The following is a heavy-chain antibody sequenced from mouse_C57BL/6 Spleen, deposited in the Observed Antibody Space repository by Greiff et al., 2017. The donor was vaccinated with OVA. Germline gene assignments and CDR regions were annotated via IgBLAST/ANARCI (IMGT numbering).Heavy chain of an antibody. J-gene: IGHJ4*01. Sequence: VQLQQSGAELVRPGASVTLSCKASGYTFTDYEMHWVKQTPVHGLEWIGAIDPETGGTAYNQKFKGKAILTAAKSASTAYMELRSLTSEDSAVYYCTRWPYYYGSRGAMGYWGQGTSVTVSS. V-gene: IGHV1-15*01. CDR3: TRWPYYYGSRGAMGY. CDR1: GYTFTDYE. CDR2: IDPETGGT. D-gene: IGHD1-1*01.